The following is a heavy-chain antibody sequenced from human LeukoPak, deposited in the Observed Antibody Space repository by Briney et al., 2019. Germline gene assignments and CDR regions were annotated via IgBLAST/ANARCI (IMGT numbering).Heavy chain of an antibody. Sequence: ASVKVSCKASGYTSSDFYIHWVRQAPGQGLEYVGWITPKSGDTYSPQRFQGRVTMTRDASISTAYMELSSLRSDDTAVYFCARVRLADERAWAYWGQGTLVTVSS. D-gene: IGHD3-3*02. J-gene: IGHJ4*02. CDR1: GYTSSDFY. CDR2: ITPKSGDT. CDR3: ARVRLADERAWAY. V-gene: IGHV1-2*02.